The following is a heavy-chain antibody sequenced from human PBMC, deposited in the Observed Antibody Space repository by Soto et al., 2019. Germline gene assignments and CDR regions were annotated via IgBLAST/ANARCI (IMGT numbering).Heavy chain of an antibody. V-gene: IGHV3-30*04. J-gene: IGHJ6*02. Sequence: QVQLVDSGGGVVQPGRSLRLSCTASGFLFNTYAMHWVRQAPAKGLEWVAVISYDARNTYYADSVKGRFTISRDNSKNALYLQMDSLRPEDTVVYYCARPGSGYDVLTGQYFFYFHAVDVWGQGTTVTVSS. D-gene: IGHD3-9*01. CDR3: ARPGSGYDVLTGQYFFYFHAVDV. CDR2: ISYDARNT. CDR1: GFLFNTYA.